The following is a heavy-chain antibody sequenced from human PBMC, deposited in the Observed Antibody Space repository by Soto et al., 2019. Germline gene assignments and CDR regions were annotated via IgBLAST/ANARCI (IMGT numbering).Heavy chain of an antibody. J-gene: IGHJ4*02. Sequence: SETLSLTCAVYGGSFSGYYWSWIRQPPGKGLEWIGEINHSGSTNYNPSLKSRVTISVDTSKNQFSLILNSVTAADTAVYYCARSRAAGNVYYFDYWGQGTRVTVSS. D-gene: IGHD6-13*01. CDR3: ARSRAAGNVYYFDY. V-gene: IGHV4-34*01. CDR1: GGSFSGYY. CDR2: INHSGST.